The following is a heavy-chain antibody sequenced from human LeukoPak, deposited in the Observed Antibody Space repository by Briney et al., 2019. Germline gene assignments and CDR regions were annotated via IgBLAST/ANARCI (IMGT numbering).Heavy chain of an antibody. CDR1: GGSISSGSYY. Sequence: KPSETLSLTCTVSGGSISSGSYYWSWIRQPAGKGLEWIGRIYTSGSTNYNPSLKSRITISVDTSKNQFSLKLSSVPAADTAVYYCARDSHYSNYYGYWGQGTLVTVSS. J-gene: IGHJ4*02. CDR2: IYTSGST. CDR3: ARDSHYSNYYGY. V-gene: IGHV4-61*02. D-gene: IGHD4-11*01.